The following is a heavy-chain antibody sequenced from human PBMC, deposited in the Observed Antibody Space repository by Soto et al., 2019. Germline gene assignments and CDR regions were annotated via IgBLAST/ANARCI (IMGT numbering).Heavy chain of an antibody. CDR3: ARLRMATNNHKWLDP. CDR1: GAALNSGNYY. CDR2: IYVTWAV. J-gene: IGHJ5*02. Sequence: TLSLTASVSGAALNSGNYYWSWIRQVPGKGLEWIGHIYVTWAVDYTPSPGDRITISQDTSERQFSLNLRLVTAADTAVYYRARLRMATNNHKWLDPWAQGTLV. D-gene: IGHD5-12*01. V-gene: IGHV4-31*03.